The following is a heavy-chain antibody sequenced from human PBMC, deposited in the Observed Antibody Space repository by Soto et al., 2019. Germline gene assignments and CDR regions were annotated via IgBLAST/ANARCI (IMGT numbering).Heavy chain of an antibody. CDR1: VGSISSYY. CDR3: ATKGARPHNWFDP. D-gene: IGHD1-26*01. Sequence: SETLSLTCTVSVGSISSYYWSWIRQPPGKGLEWIGYIYYSGSTNYNPSLKSRVTISVDTSKNQFSLKLSSVTAADTAVYYCATKGARPHNWFDPWGQGTLVTVSS. V-gene: IGHV4-59*01. CDR2: IYYSGST. J-gene: IGHJ5*02.